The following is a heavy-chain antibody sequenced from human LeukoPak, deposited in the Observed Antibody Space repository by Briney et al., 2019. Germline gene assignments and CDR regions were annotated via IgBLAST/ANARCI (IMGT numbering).Heavy chain of an antibody. CDR1: GYSFTSYW. CDR2: IYPGDSDT. J-gene: IGHJ6*02. V-gene: IGHV5-51*01. D-gene: IGHD6-19*01. CDR3: ARQDGYSSGPGSGMDV. Sequence: GESLKISCEGSGYSFTSYWIGWVRQMPGKGLEWMGIIYPGDSDTRYSPSFQGQVTISADKSISTAYLQWSSLKASDTAVYYCARQDGYSSGPGSGMDVWGQGTTVTVSS.